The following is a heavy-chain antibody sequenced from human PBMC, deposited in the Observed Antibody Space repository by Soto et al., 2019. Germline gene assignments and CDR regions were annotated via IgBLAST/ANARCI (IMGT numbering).Heavy chain of an antibody. V-gene: IGHV3-48*01. CDR2: IGRDSSTT. CDR1: GFTLCRCT. CDR3: ASDTMWVAND. Sequence: GGSMSLSCAASGFTLCRCTMALIRQAPGKGLEWVSYIGRDSSTTYYADSVKGRFTISRDNAKKSIDLQMNGLRAEDTAVFPCASDTMWVANDWGRGTEVTVSS. J-gene: IGHJ4*02. D-gene: IGHD1-26*01.